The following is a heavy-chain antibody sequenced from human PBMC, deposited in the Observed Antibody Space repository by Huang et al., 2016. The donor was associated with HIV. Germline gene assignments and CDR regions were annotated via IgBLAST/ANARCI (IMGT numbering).Heavy chain of an antibody. V-gene: IGHV4-59*11. J-gene: IGHJ2*01. CDR2: MYYSGST. Sequence: QVQLQESGPGLVKPSETLSLTCTVSSGSISDHYWSWIRQPPGKGVEWIGSMYYSGSTNYNAARESLFTMLCDTSENQLSLKFSSVTAADTAMYYCARGGYTYGFYWYFDLWGRGTLVTVSS. CDR1: SGSISDHY. CDR3: ARGGYTYGFYWYFDL. D-gene: IGHD5-18*01.